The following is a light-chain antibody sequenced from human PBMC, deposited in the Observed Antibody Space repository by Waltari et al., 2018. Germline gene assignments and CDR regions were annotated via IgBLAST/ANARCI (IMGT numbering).Light chain of an antibody. V-gene: IGLV2-11*01. CDR1: SSDVGSYNY. J-gene: IGLJ3*02. CDR2: DVS. CDR3: CSYAGSYTWV. Sequence: QSALTQPRSVSGSPGQSVPISCTGTSSDVGSYNYSSWYQQHPGKAPKLMIDDVSKRPSGVPDRFSGSKSGNTASLTISGLQAEDEADYYCCSYAGSYTWVFGGGTKLTVL.